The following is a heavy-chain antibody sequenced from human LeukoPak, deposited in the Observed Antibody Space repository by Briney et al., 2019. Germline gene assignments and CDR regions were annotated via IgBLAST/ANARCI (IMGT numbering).Heavy chain of an antibody. CDR3: ARDVWDYYGSSTYNHRHYYFDF. CDR2: IDPSGST. J-gene: IGHJ4*02. Sequence: PSETLSLTCAVSGSSIGSFSYWAWIRQSPGKGLEWIATIDPSGSTFYNPSLRSRVTLSVGTSKIHFSFNLSSVTAADTAVYYCARDVWDYYGSSTYNHRHYYFDFWGRGTLVTVSS. D-gene: IGHD3-22*01. V-gene: IGHV4-38-2*02. CDR1: GSSIGSFSY.